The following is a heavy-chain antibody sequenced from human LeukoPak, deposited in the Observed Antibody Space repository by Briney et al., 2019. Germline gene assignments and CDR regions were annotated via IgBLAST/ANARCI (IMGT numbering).Heavy chain of an antibody. D-gene: IGHD6-25*01. J-gene: IGHJ4*02. V-gene: IGHV3-21*01. Sequence: GGSVRLSCAGYGFTFSSYRMNWVRQAPGKGREGGSSIGRSSSYIYYADSGKGRFTISRDNAKNSLYLQMNSLRAEDTAVYYCAIEGPTSSGFDYWGQGTLVTVSS. CDR3: AIEGPTSSGFDY. CDR2: IGRSSSYI. CDR1: GFTFSSYR.